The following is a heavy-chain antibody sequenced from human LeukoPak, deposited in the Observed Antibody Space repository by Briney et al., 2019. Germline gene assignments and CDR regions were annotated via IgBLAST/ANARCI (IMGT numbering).Heavy chain of an antibody. CDR3: ARDWADYYDSSGYFRAFDI. CDR1: GFTFSSYS. J-gene: IGHJ3*02. V-gene: IGHV3-21*01. D-gene: IGHD3-22*01. Sequence: RTGGSLRLSCAASGFTFSSYSMNWVRQAPGKGLEWVSSISSSSSYIYYADSVKGRFTISRDNAKNSLYLQMSSLRAEDTAVYYCARDWADYYDSSGYFRAFDIWGQGTMVTVSS. CDR2: ISSSSSYI.